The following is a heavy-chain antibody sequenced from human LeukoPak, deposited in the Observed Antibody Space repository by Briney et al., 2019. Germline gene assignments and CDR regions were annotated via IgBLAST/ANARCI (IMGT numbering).Heavy chain of an antibody. CDR2: IIPILGIA. J-gene: IGHJ4*02. CDR1: GGTFSSYA. Sequence: SVKVSCKASGGTFSSYAISWVRQAPGQGLEWMGRIIPILGIANYAQKFQGRVTITADKSTSTAYMELRSLTSDDTAVYYCARDRRAAGTFDYWGQGTLVTVSS. V-gene: IGHV1-69*04. CDR3: ARDRRAAGTFDY. D-gene: IGHD6-13*01.